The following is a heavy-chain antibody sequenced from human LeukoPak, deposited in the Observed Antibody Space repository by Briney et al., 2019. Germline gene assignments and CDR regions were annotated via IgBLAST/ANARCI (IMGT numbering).Heavy chain of an antibody. CDR3: ARVVRSGWLTNWFDP. J-gene: IGHJ5*02. D-gene: IGHD6-19*01. CDR1: GGSISSGSYY. V-gene: IGHV4-61*02. Sequence: SQTLSLTCTVSGGSISSGSYYWSWIRQPAGKGLEWIGRIYTSGSTNYNPSLKSRVTISVDTSKNQFSLKLSSVTAADTAVYYCARVVRSGWLTNWFDPWGQGTLVTVSS. CDR2: IYTSGST.